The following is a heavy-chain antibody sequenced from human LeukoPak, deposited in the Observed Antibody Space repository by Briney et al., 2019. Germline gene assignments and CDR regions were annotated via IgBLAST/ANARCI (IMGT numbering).Heavy chain of an antibody. Sequence: GGSLRLSCAASGFTVSSNYMSWVRQAPGKGLEWVSVIYSGGSTYYADSVEGRFTISRDNSKNTLYLQMNSLRAEDTAVYYCARVIRGSYYIFDYWGQGTLVTVSS. CDR2: IYSGGST. D-gene: IGHD1-26*01. V-gene: IGHV3-53*01. CDR3: ARVIRGSYYIFDY. J-gene: IGHJ4*02. CDR1: GFTVSSNY.